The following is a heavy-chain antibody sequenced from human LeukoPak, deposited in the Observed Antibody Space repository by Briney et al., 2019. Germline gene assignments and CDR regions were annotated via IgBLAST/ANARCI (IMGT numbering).Heavy chain of an antibody. D-gene: IGHD3-16*01. CDR2: ISHDGGAE. CDR3: ARDWGSSGWYNWFDP. V-gene: IGHV3-30*03. Sequence: PGGSLRLSCAVSGFSLGNHGMHWVRQAPDKGLEWVAMISHDGGAEYYGDSVKGRLTISRDNSENTLYLQMNGLRVEDTAVYYCARDWGSSGWYNWFDPWGQGTLVIVSS. J-gene: IGHJ5*02. CDR1: GFSLGNHG.